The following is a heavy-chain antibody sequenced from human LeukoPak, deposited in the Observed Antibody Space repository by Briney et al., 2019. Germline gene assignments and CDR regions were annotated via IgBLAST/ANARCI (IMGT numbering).Heavy chain of an antibody. CDR2: MKPNSGNT. J-gene: IGHJ6*03. V-gene: IGHV1-8*01. CDR3: ARVGSKDYMDV. D-gene: IGHD4-11*01. CDR1: GYTFTSYD. Sequence: SVKVSCKASGYTFTSYDINWVRQATGQGLEWMEWMKPNSGNTGYAQKFQGRVTMTRNTYISTAYMELSSLRSEDTAVYYCARVGSKDYMDVWGKGTTVTVSS.